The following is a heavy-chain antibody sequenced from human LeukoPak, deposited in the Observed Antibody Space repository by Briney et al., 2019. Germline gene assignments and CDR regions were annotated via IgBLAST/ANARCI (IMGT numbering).Heavy chain of an antibody. CDR3: ATETIGRHYDY. J-gene: IGHJ4*02. CDR2: IRPTGTDR. V-gene: IGHV3-21*01. Sequence: GGSLRLXCAASGFTFSSCGFNWVRQAPGKGLECVSSIRPTGTDRYYADSVRGRFTTSRNNAKNSMYLQMDSLRDEGTAVYYCATETIGRHYDYWGQGTLLSVSS. CDR1: GFTFSSCG. D-gene: IGHD1-14*01.